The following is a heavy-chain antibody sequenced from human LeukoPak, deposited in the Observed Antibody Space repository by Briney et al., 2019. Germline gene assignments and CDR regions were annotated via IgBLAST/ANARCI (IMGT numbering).Heavy chain of an antibody. CDR2: IRYDGSNK. CDR1: GFTFSSYG. Sequence: GGSLRLSCAASGFTFSSYGMHWVRQAPGKGLEWVAFIRYDGSNKYYADSVKGRFTISRDNSKNTLYLQMNSLRAEDTAVYYCAKDYGRYYYDSSGGFDYWGQGTLVTVSS. V-gene: IGHV3-30*02. D-gene: IGHD3-22*01. CDR3: AKDYGRYYYDSSGGFDY. J-gene: IGHJ4*02.